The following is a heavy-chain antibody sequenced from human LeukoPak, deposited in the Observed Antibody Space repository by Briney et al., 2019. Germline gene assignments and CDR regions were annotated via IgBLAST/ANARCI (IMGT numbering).Heavy chain of an antibody. CDR3: ELSSTNTDYYYYMDV. CDR2: IYHSGST. J-gene: IGHJ6*03. Sequence: SETLSLTCNVSGYSISSGYYWGWIRQPPGKGLEWIGSIYHSGSTYYNPSLKSRVTISVDTSKNQFSLKLSSVTAADTAVYYCELSSTNTDYYYYMDVWGKGTTVTVSS. D-gene: IGHD2/OR15-2a*01. V-gene: IGHV4-38-2*02. CDR1: GYSISSGYY.